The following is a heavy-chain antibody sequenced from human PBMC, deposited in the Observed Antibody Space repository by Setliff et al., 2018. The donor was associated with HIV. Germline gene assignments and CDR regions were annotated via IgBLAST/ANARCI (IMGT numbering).Heavy chain of an antibody. CDR3: AKGSGYYSTDAFDI. CDR2: INGDGSST. Sequence: AGGSLRLSCAASGFSLSNYWIHWVRQPPGKGLVWVSRINGDGSSTTYADSVKGRFTISRDNAKNTLYLQMNSLRAEDTAVYYCAKGSGYYSTDAFDIWGQGTMVTVSS. D-gene: IGHD3-22*01. CDR1: GFSLSNYW. J-gene: IGHJ3*02. V-gene: IGHV3-74*01.